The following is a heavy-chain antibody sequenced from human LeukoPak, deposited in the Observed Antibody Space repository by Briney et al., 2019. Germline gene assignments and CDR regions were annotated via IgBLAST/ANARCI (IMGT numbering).Heavy chain of an antibody. CDR3: ARDLGIYYYGSGSYPNWFDP. D-gene: IGHD3-10*01. CDR2: IYYSGST. CDR1: GGSFSGYY. J-gene: IGHJ5*02. V-gene: IGHV4-59*01. Sequence: PSETLSLTCAVYGGSFSGYYWGWIRQPPGKGLEWIGYIYYSGSTNYNPSLKSRVTISVDTSKNQFSLKLSSVTAADTAVYYCARDLGIYYYGSGSYPNWFDPWGQGTLVTVSS.